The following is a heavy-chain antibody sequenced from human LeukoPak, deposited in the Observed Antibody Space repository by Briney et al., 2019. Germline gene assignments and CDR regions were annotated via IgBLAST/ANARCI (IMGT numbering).Heavy chain of an antibody. CDR1: GGSISSYY. CDR2: IYSSGST. D-gene: IGHD1-26*01. Sequence: SETLSLTCTVSGGSISSYYWGWIRQPPGKGLEWIGNIYSSGSTYYNASLQCRVTTSIDTSKNQFSLRLNSVTAADTAMYYCAKSGGYGLIDYWGQGTRVTVSS. V-gene: IGHV4-59*04. J-gene: IGHJ4*02. CDR3: AKSGGYGLIDY.